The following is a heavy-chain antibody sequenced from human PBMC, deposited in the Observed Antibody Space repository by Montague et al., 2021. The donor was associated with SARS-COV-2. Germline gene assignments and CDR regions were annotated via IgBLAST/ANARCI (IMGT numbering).Heavy chain of an antibody. V-gene: IGHV4-59*13. CDR3: ARGDVEMATIKSGGPFYHFDY. D-gene: IGHD5-24*01. CDR2: IYYSGST. J-gene: IGHJ4*02. CDR1: GGSISSYY. Sequence: SETLSLTCTVSGGSISSYYWSWIRQPPGKGLERIGYIYYSGSTNYNPSLKSPVTISVDTSENQFSLKLSSVAAADTAVYYCARGDVEMATIKSGGPFYHFDYWGQGTLVTVSS.